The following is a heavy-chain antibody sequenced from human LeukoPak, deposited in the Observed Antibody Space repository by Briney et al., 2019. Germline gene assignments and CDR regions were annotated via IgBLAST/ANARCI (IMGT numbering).Heavy chain of an antibody. V-gene: IGHV1-2*02. CDR1: GYTFTGYY. D-gene: IGHD3-22*01. CDR2: INPNSGGT. J-gene: IGHJ4*02. CDR3: ARDQDSSGYYLDY. Sequence: ASVKVSCKASGYTFTGYYIHWVRQAPGQGLEWMGWINPNSGGTNYAQKFQGRVTMTRDTSISTAYMELSRLRSDDTAVYYCARDQDSSGYYLDYWGQGTLVTVSS.